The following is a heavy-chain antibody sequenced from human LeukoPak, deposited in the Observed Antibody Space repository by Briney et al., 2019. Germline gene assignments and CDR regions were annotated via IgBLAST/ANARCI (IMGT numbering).Heavy chain of an antibody. Sequence: ASVKVSCKASGYTFASYDINWVRQAPGQGLEWMGWMNPDSTNTGYARKFQGRVTMTRDTSMSTAYMELSSLTSEDTAVYYCARVPSLGYCSGGSCYRFDHWGQGTLVAVYS. J-gene: IGHJ4*02. D-gene: IGHD2-15*01. V-gene: IGHV1-8*01. CDR3: ARVPSLGYCSGGSCYRFDH. CDR1: GYTFASYD. CDR2: MNPDSTNT.